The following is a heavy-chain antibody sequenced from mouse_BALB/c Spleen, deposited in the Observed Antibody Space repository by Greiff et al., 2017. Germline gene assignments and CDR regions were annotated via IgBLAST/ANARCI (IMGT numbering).Heavy chain of an antibody. Sequence: VQLQQSGAELVKPGASVKLSCKASGYTFTSYWMHWVKQRPGQGLEWIGEIDPSDSYTNYNQKFKGKATLTVDKSSSTAYMQLSSLTSEDSAVYYCARDYGILYYAMDYWGQGTSVTVSS. D-gene: IGHD1-1*01. CDR2: IDPSDSYT. CDR3: ARDYGILYYAMDY. CDR1: GYTFTSYW. J-gene: IGHJ4*01. V-gene: IGHV1-69*02.